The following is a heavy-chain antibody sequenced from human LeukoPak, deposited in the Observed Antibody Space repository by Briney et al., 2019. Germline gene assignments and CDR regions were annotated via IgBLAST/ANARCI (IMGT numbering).Heavy chain of an antibody. D-gene: IGHD3-22*01. CDR3: AKDRYYYDSSGYFYTGPFDY. Sequence: GGSLRLSCAASVFTFSSYGMYWVRQAPGKGLEWVAFIRYDGSNKYYADSVKGRFTISRDNSKNTLYLQMNSLRAEDTAVYYCAKDRYYYDSSGYFYTGPFDYWGQGTLVTVSS. CDR2: IRYDGSNK. J-gene: IGHJ4*02. V-gene: IGHV3-30*02. CDR1: VFTFSSYG.